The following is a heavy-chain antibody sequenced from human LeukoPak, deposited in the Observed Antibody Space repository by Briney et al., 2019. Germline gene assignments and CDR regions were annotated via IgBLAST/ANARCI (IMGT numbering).Heavy chain of an antibody. CDR2: ISAYNGNT. Sequence: ASVKVSCKASGYTFTGYGISWVRQAPGQGLEWMGLISAYNGNTNYAQKLQGRVTMTTDTSKSTAYMELRSLRSDDTAVYYSARKMVVAAKDEGYYYYMDAWGKGTTVTVSS. CDR3: ARKMVVAAKDEGYYYYMDA. J-gene: IGHJ6*03. V-gene: IGHV1-18*01. D-gene: IGHD2-15*01. CDR1: GYTFTGYG.